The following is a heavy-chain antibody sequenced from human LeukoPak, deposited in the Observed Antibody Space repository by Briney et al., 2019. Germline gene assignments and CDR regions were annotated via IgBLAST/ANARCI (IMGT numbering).Heavy chain of an antibody. Sequence: GGSLRLSCAASGFTFSSYGMHWVRQAPGKGLEWVAFIRYDGSNKYYADSVKGRFTISRDNSKNTLYLQMNSLRAEDTAVYYCAKDWVYYYDSSGYYPSYFDYWGQGTLVTVSS. CDR1: GFTFSSYG. V-gene: IGHV3-30*02. D-gene: IGHD3-22*01. J-gene: IGHJ4*02. CDR3: AKDWVYYYDSSGYYPSYFDY. CDR2: IRYDGSNK.